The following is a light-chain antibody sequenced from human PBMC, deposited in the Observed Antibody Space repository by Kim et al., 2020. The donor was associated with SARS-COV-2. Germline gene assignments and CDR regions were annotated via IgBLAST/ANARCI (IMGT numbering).Light chain of an antibody. CDR2: ETN. V-gene: IGLV10-54*01. J-gene: IGLJ3*02. CDR1: SNNVGNEG. CDR3: SAWDSSLRAWV. Sequence: QTATLTRTGNSNNVGNEGAPCLPQHQRHPPTLLSHETNNRPSLISERVSASRSGNTASLTITGRQPEDEADYYCSAWDSSLRAWVFGGGTKLTVL.